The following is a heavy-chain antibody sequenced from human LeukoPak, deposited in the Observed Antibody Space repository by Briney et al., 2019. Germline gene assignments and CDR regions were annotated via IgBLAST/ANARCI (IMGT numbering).Heavy chain of an antibody. V-gene: IGHV3-15*01. CDR1: GFTFTKAW. Sequence: GGSLRLPCAASGFTFTKAWMSWVRQAPGKGLEWIGRIKSKTEGETTDYAAPMKGRFTISRDDSKNTVYLQMNSLKTEDTGVYYCNTLYCSSTSCSWGQGTLVTVSS. J-gene: IGHJ5*02. CDR2: IKSKTEGETT. D-gene: IGHD2-2*01. CDR3: NTLYCSSTSCS.